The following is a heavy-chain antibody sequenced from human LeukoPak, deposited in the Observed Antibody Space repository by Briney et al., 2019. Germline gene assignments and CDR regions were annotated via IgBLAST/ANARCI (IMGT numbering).Heavy chain of an antibody. Sequence: SQTLSLTCTVSGGSISSGGYYWSWIRQHPGKGLEWIGYIYYSGSTYYNPSLKSRVTISVDTSKNQFSLKLSSVTAADTAVYYCARDSPTGWELRPHAFDIWGQGTMVTVSS. CDR1: GGSISSGGYY. V-gene: IGHV4-31*03. CDR2: IYYSGST. CDR3: ARDSPTGWELRPHAFDI. J-gene: IGHJ3*02. D-gene: IGHD1-26*01.